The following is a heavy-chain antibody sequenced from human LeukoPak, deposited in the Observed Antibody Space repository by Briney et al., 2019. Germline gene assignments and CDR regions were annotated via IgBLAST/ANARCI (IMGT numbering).Heavy chain of an antibody. CDR3: ARDQGEGYYMDV. D-gene: IGHD2-21*01. CDR2: ISGSGGST. Sequence: SGGSLRLSCAASGFTFSSYAMSWVRQAPGKGLEWVSAISGSGGSTYYADSVKGRFTISRDNAKNSLYLQMNSLRAEDTAVYYCARDQGEGYYMDVWGKGTTVTVSS. J-gene: IGHJ6*03. V-gene: IGHV3-23*01. CDR1: GFTFSSYA.